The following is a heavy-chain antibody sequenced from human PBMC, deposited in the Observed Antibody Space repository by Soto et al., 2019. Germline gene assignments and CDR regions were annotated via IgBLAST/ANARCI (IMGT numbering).Heavy chain of an antibody. CDR3: AKADYGDYGFDY. CDR2: ISGSGERT. V-gene: IGHV3-23*01. CDR1: GFTFSIYA. Sequence: GGSLRLSCAASGFTFSIYAMSWVCQAQGKGLEWVSIISGSGERTNYADSVKGRFTISRDNSKNTLYLQMNSLRAEDTAVYYCAKADYGDYGFDYWGQGTLVTVSS. D-gene: IGHD4-17*01. J-gene: IGHJ4*02.